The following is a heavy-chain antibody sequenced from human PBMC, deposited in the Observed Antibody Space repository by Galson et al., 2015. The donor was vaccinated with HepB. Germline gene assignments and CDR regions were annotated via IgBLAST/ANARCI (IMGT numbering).Heavy chain of an antibody. CDR1: GFTFSAHW. CDR2: INPDVTDT. J-gene: IGHJ5*02. V-gene: IGHV3-74*01. CDR3: ARSTSDL. Sequence: SLRLSCAATGFTFSAHWMHWVRQAPGKGLVGVSRINPDVTDTRYADSVKGRFTISRDNAKNTLFLQMNSLRVEDTAVYYCARSTSDLWGQGTLVTVSS.